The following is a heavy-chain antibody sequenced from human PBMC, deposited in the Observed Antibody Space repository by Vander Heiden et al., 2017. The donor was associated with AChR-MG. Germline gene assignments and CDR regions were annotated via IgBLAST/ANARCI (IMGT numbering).Heavy chain of an antibody. Sequence: EEQVVESGGGLVQPGGSLRLSCAASGFTFSSYEMNWVRQSPGKGLEWVSYISSGGRSRYYADSVKGRFTISRDNAKNSMYLQMSGLRAEETAVYYCVRGGYCSGVNCYYGAFHIWGQGTTVTVS. CDR1: GFTFSSYE. V-gene: IGHV3-48*03. CDR2: ISSGGRSR. CDR3: VRGGYCSGVNCYYGAFHI. D-gene: IGHD2-15*01. J-gene: IGHJ3*02.